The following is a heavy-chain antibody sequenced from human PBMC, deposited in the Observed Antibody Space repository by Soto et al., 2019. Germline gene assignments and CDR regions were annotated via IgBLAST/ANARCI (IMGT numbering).Heavy chain of an antibody. Sequence: PGGSLRLSCAASGFTFSSYSMNWVRQAPGKGLEWVSSISSSSSYIYYADSVKGRFTISRDNAKNSLYLQMNSLRAEDTAVYYCARAQIQLRSYGMAVWGQGTRVTVSS. CDR3: ARAQIQLRSYGMAV. J-gene: IGHJ6*02. CDR2: ISSSSSYI. D-gene: IGHD5-18*01. CDR1: GFTFSSYS. V-gene: IGHV3-21*01.